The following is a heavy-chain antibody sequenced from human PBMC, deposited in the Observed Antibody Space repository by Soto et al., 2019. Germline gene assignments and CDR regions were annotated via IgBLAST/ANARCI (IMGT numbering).Heavy chain of an antibody. V-gene: IGHV3-9*03. Sequence: PXGALILSCAVAGGTFDDNAMHWVRQAPERGLDWVSGINWKSDIGYADSVKGRFTISRDRPENSLYLQMNSVRAEDMALYYKVISYYRGGRTTFISWGQGTQVTVSS. CDR3: VISYYRGGRTTFIS. J-gene: IGHJ5*02. CDR2: INWKSDI. D-gene: IGHD3-10*01. CDR1: GGTFDDNA.